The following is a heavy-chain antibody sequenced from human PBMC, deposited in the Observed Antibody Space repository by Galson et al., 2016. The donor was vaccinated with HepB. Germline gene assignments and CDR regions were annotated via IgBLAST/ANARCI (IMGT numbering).Heavy chain of an antibody. D-gene: IGHD3-10*01. CDR3: ARDGFGELQYYYYYNMDV. Sequence: SVKVSCKASGYTFTNYQMHWVRQVPGQGPEWMGVINPKNGNTRHAQTYQGRVDMTRDTSTSTVYMELSSLRSEDTAIYYCARDGFGELQYYYYYNMDVWGQGTTVIVSS. CDR2: INPKNGNT. V-gene: IGHV1-46*01. CDR1: GYTFTNYQ. J-gene: IGHJ6*02.